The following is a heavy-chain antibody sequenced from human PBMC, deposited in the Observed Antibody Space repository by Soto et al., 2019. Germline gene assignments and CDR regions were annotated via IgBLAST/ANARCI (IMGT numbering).Heavy chain of an antibody. Sequence: SETLSLTCSVSGGSTRNYYWNWIRQPPGRGLEWIGYVYHSGSTNYNPSLKSRVSMSVDVSRNHFSLTLRSVTAADTAVYFCTSSYSTSSSPDYWGQGTLVTVSS. CDR2: VYHSGST. CDR1: GGSTRNYY. J-gene: IGHJ4*02. D-gene: IGHD6-6*01. V-gene: IGHV4-59*01. CDR3: TSSYSTSSSPDY.